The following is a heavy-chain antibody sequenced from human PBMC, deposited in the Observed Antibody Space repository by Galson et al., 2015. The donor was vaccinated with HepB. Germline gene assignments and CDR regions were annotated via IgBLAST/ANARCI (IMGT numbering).Heavy chain of an antibody. CDR3: SKEAAVVADTAFDS. D-gene: IGHD6-19*01. Sequence: SLRLSCAASGFTFSSYGMHWVRQAPGKGLEWLAFISYDGDNKYYADSVKGRFTISRDNSKNTLYLQMNSLRAEDTALYYCSKEAAVVADTAFDSWGQGALVTVSS. CDR1: GFTFSSYG. CDR2: ISYDGDNK. V-gene: IGHV3-30*18. J-gene: IGHJ5*01.